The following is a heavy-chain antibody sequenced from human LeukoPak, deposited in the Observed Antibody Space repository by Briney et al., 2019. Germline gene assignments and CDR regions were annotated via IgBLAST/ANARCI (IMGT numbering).Heavy chain of an antibody. CDR1: GFTFSSYS. V-gene: IGHV3-21*01. Sequence: PGGSLRLSCAASGFTFSSYSMNWVRQAPGKGLEWVSSISSSSSYIYYADSVKGRFTISRDSAKNSLYLQMNSLRAEDTAVYYCARDEINYGSGSFDYWGQGTLVTVSS. J-gene: IGHJ4*02. D-gene: IGHD3-10*01. CDR2: ISSSSSYI. CDR3: ARDEINYGSGSFDY.